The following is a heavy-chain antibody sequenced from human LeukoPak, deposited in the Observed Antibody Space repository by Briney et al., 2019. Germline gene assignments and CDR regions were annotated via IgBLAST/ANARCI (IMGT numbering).Heavy chain of an antibody. V-gene: IGHV4-59*01. CDR2: VYYSGST. CDR3: ASNTGTVFDY. Sequence: SETLSLTCIVSGDFITAYYWNWIRQPPGKGLEWIGYVYYSGSTEYNPSLRSRVTISLDMSKHQFSLNLTSVTAADTAVYYCASNTGTVFDYWGQGARVTVSS. D-gene: IGHD1-7*01. J-gene: IGHJ4*02. CDR1: GDFITAYY.